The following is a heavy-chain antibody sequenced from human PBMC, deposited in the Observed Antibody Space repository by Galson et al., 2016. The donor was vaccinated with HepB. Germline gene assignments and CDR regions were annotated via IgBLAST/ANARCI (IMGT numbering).Heavy chain of an antibody. CDR3: AKRPEYCPPVGCSVDY. Sequence: SLRLSCAASGFTFSRYGMHWVRQAPGKGLEWVAADSVHGGRKRYADSVKGRFTISRDNLNNMLILQMSSLRADDTAVYYRAKRPEYCPPVGCSVDYWGQGTLVSVSS. J-gene: IGHJ4*02. CDR2: DSVHGGRK. D-gene: IGHD2/OR15-2a*01. CDR1: GFTFSRYG. V-gene: IGHV3-30*18.